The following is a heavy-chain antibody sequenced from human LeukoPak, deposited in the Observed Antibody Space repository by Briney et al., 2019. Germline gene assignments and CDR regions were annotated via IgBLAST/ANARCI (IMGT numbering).Heavy chain of an antibody. CDR3: ARGELGDRSGFSLFDY. CDR1: RGTFDSYG. Sequence: AASVKVSCKAPRGTFDSYGISWVRQAPGQGLEWMGGVMAIFGRVKYGQKFQGRATITTDASTSTAYMELSSLTSEDTGVYYCARGELGDRSGFSLFDYWGQGTLVTVSS. CDR2: VMAIFGRV. D-gene: IGHD3-22*01. V-gene: IGHV1-69*05. J-gene: IGHJ4*02.